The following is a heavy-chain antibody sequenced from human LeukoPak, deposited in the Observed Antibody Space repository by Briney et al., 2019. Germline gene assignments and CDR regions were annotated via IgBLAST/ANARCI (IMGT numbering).Heavy chain of an antibody. D-gene: IGHD1-14*01. J-gene: IGHJ6*03. CDR2: ISGNGGIA. CDR3: AKGLTYNRPTYYMDV. V-gene: IGHV3-64*01. Sequence: GGPLRLSCAASGFTFSSFTMHWVRQAPGKGLEYVSGISGNGGIAHYGNSVKGRFTISRDNSKNTLYIQMGSLRTEDMAVYYCAKGLTYNRPTYYMDVWGKGTTVTVSS. CDR1: GFTFSSFT.